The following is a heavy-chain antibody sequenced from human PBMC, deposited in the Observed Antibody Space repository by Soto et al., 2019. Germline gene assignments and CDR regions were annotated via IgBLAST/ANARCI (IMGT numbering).Heavy chain of an antibody. J-gene: IGHJ4*02. D-gene: IGHD2-15*01. CDR3: AGHGFCSGGSCYQDY. CDR1: GGSISSYY. V-gene: IGHV4-59*08. Sequence: PSETLSLTCTVSGGSISSYYWSWIRQPPGKGLEWIGYIYYSGSTNYNPSLKSRVTISVDTSKNQFSLKLSSVTAADTAVYYCAGHGFCSGGSCYQDYWGQGTLVTVSS. CDR2: IYYSGST.